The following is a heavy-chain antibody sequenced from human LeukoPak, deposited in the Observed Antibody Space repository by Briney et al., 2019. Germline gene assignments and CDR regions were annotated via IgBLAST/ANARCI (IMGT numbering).Heavy chain of an antibody. CDR1: GYTFTGYY. Sequence: ASVKVSCKASGYTFTGYYMHWVRQAPGQGLEWMGWISAYNGNTNYAQKLQGRVTMTTDTSTSTAYMELSSLRSEDTAVYYCAIRKHYYDSSGYPWWGQGTLVTVSS. CDR3: AIRKHYYDSSGYPW. D-gene: IGHD3-22*01. CDR2: ISAYNGNT. J-gene: IGHJ4*02. V-gene: IGHV1-18*04.